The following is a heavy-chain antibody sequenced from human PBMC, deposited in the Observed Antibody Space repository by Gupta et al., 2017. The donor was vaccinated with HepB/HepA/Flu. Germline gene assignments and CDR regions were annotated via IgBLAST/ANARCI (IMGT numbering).Heavy chain of an antibody. CDR1: GYTFTGYY. CDR2: INPNSGGT. Sequence: QVHLVQSGAEVKKTGASVKVSCKASGYTFTGYYMHWVRLAPAQGHEWMGWINPNSGGTNYAQKFQGRVTMTRDTSINTAYMELSSLTSDDTAVFYCARGDVISTDYWGQGTLVTVSS. V-gene: IGHV1-2*02. CDR3: ARGDVISTDY. J-gene: IGHJ4*02. D-gene: IGHD2-15*01.